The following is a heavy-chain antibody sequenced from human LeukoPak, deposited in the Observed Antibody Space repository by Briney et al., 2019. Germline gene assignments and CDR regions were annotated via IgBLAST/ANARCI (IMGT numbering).Heavy chain of an antibody. CDR3: ARRRGGSSWTDY. D-gene: IGHD6-13*01. V-gene: IGHV4-39*01. CDR2: INYSGST. J-gene: IGHJ4*02. Sequence: SETLSLTCSVSGGSISSYYWSWIRQPPGKGLEWIGNINYSGSTYYNPSLKSRVTISVDTSKNQFSLKLSSVTAADTAVYYCARRRGGSSWTDYWGQGTLVIVSS. CDR1: GGSISSYY.